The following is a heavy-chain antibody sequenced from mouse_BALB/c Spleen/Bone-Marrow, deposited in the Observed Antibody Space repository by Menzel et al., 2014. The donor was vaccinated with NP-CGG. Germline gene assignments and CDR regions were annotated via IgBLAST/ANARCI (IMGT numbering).Heavy chain of an antibody. CDR3: TREGDSPFAY. CDR1: GYTLTSYY. CDR2: INPSNGGT. Sequence: VQLQQSGAELVKPGASVKLSCKASGYTLTSYYMYWVKQRPGQGLEWIGEINPSNGGTNFNEKFKSKATQTVDKSSSTAYMQLSSLTSEDPAVYYCTREGDSPFAYWGQGTLVTVSA. J-gene: IGHJ3*01. V-gene: IGHV1S81*02. D-gene: IGHD2-13*01.